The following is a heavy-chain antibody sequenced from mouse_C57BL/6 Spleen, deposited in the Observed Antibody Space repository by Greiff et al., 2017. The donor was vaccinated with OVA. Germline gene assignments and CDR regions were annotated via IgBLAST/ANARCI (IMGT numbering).Heavy chain of an antibody. CDR1: GYSFTGYF. D-gene: IGHD2-1*01. V-gene: IGHV1-20*01. CDR2: INPYNGDT. CDR3: ARGDYGNPYFDY. Sequence: LVESGPELVKPGDSVKISCKASGYSFTGYFMNWVMQSHGKSLGWIGRINPYNGDTFYNQKFKGKATLTVDKSSSTAHMELRSLTSEDSAVYYCARGDYGNPYFDYWGQGTTLTVSS. J-gene: IGHJ2*01.